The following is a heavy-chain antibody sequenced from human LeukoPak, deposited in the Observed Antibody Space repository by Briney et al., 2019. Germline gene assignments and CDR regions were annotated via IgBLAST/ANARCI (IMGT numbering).Heavy chain of an antibody. J-gene: IGHJ4*02. D-gene: IGHD3-22*01. CDR3: ATGAGYYYDSSGYYLDY. CDR1: GYTFTSYY. Sequence: ASVKVSCKASGYTFTSYYMHWVRQAPGQGLEWMGIINPSGGSASYAQKFQGRVTMTEDTSTDTAYMELSSLRSEDTAVYYCATGAGYYYDSSGYYLDYWGQGTLVTVSS. V-gene: IGHV1-46*01. CDR2: INPSGGSA.